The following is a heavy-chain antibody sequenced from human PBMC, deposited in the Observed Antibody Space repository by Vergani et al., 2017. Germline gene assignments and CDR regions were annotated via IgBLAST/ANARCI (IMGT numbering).Heavy chain of an antibody. CDR2: IKQDGSEK. CDR3: ARDGSPGLDY. CDR1: GFTSSSYW. J-gene: IGHJ4*02. D-gene: IGHD1-26*01. Sequence: EVQLVESGGGLVQPGGSLRLSCAASGFTSSSYWMSWVRQAPGKGLEWVANIKQDGSEKYYVDSVKGRFTISRDNAKNSLYLQMNSLRAEDTAVYYCARDGSPGLDYWGQGTLVTVSS. V-gene: IGHV3-7*01.